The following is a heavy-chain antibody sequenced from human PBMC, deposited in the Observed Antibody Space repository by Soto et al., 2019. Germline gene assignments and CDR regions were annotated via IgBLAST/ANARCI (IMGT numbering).Heavy chain of an antibody. CDR1: GFTFSSYG. CDR3: AKDLGGIYDILTGTGYYGMDV. J-gene: IGHJ6*02. Sequence: LRLSCAASGFTFSSYGMHWVRQAPGKGLEWVAVISYDGSNKYYADSVKGRFTISRDNSKNTLYLQMNSLRAEDTAVYYCAKDLGGIYDILTGTGYYGMDVWGQGTTVTVSS. CDR2: ISYDGSNK. V-gene: IGHV3-30*18. D-gene: IGHD3-9*01.